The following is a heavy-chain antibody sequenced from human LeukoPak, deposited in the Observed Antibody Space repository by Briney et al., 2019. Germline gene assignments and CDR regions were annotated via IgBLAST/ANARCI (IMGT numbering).Heavy chain of an antibody. D-gene: IGHD1-14*01. V-gene: IGHV1-18*01. CDR3: ARDLWTEIDY. Sequence: GASVKVSCKASGYTFANYGISWVRQAPGQGLEWLGWIGGYNGYTNYAQNLQGRVTMTTDTSTSTAYVELRSLRFDDTAVYYCARDLWTEIDYWGQGTLVTISS. CDR1: GYTFANYG. CDR2: IGGYNGYT. J-gene: IGHJ4*02.